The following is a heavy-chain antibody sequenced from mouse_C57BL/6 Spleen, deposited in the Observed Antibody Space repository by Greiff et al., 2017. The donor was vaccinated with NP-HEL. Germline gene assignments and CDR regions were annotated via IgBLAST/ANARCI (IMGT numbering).Heavy chain of an antibody. Sequence: VQLQESGPGLVAPSQCLTITCTVSGFSLTSYAISWVRQPPGKGLEWLGVIWTGGGTNYNSAPKSSLSIRKDNTKSKVFLKMNSQQTDDTARYYGARKGEGGYYFDYWGQGTTLTVSS. CDR2: IWTGGGT. CDR1: GFSLTSYA. J-gene: IGHJ2*01. V-gene: IGHV2-9-1*01. CDR3: ARKGEGGYYFDY.